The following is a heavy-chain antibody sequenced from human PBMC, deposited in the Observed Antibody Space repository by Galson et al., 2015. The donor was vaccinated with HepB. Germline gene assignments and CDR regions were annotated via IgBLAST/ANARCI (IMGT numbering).Heavy chain of an antibody. J-gene: IGHJ4*02. CDR1: SYG. Sequence: SYGISWVRQAPGQGLEWMGWISAYNGNTNYAQKLQGRVTMTTDTSTSTAYMELRSLRSDDAAVYYCARSSYSYGQYYFDYWGQGTLVTVSS. V-gene: IGHV1-18*04. CDR2: ISAYNGNT. D-gene: IGHD5-18*01. CDR3: ARSSYSYGQYYFDY.